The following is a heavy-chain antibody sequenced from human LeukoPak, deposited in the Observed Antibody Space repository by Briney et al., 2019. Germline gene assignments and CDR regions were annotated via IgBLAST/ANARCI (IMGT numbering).Heavy chain of an antibody. CDR2: INSDGSSA. J-gene: IGHJ6*02. CDR1: GFTFSSYS. D-gene: IGHD2-21*01. V-gene: IGHV3-74*01. CDR3: ARDPRRVDRFRFRDIHYYYGMDV. Sequence: GGSLRLSCAASGFTFSSYSMNWVRQAPGKGLVWVSRINSDGSSASYADSVKGRFTISRDNAENTLYLQMNSLRAEDTAVYYCARDPRRVDRFRFRDIHYYYGMDVWGQGTTVTVSS.